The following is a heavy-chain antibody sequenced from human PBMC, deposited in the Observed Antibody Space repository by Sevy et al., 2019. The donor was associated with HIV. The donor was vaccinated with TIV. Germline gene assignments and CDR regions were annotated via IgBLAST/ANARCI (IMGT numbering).Heavy chain of an antibody. CDR2: ISGISNYI. CDR3: ARGVQTYDAFDI. Sequence: GGYLRLSCAASGFTFSSYSMNWVRQAPGKGLEWVSFISGISNYIYYADSVKGRFSISRDNAKKSLYLQMNSLRAEDTAIYYCARGVQTYDAFDIWGQGTMVTVSS. V-gene: IGHV3-21*01. J-gene: IGHJ3*02. D-gene: IGHD6-6*01. CDR1: GFTFSSYS.